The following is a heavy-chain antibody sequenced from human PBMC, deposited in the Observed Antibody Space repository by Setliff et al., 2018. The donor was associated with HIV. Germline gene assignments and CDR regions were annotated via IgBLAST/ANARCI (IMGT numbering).Heavy chain of an antibody. V-gene: IGHV4-39*07. J-gene: IGHJ3*02. Sequence: SETLSLTCTVSGGPFSSSSYYWGWIRQPPGKGLEWIGSLRPSGNTYYNPSLKSRVTISVDTSKNQFSLKLSSVTAADTAVYYCARLHYYDRSGLTVGAFDIWGQGTMVTVSS. CDR3: ARLHYYDRSGLTVGAFDI. D-gene: IGHD3-22*01. CDR1: GGPFSSSSYY. CDR2: LRPSGNT.